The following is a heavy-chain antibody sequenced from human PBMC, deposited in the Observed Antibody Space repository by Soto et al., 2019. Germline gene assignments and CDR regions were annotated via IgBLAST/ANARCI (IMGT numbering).Heavy chain of an antibody. D-gene: IGHD3-22*01. CDR2: IYHSGST. Sequence: QVQLQESGPGLVKPSGTLSLTCAVSGGSISSSNWWSWVRQPPGKGLEWIGEIYHSGSTNYNPSLESRVTISVDKSKNQCPLKLSSVTAADTAVYYCAREPDSSGYSFQHWGQGTLVTVSS. CDR1: GGSISSSNW. CDR3: AREPDSSGYSFQH. J-gene: IGHJ1*01. V-gene: IGHV4-4*02.